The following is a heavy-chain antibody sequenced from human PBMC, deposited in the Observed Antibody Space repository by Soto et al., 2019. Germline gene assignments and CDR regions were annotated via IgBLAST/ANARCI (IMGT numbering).Heavy chain of an antibody. CDR2: ISGGGSST. V-gene: IGHV3-23*01. Sequence: EVQLLESGGDLVQPGGSLRLSCAASGFTFTNYAMTWVRQAPGKGLEWVSTISGGGSSTYYADSLKGRFTISRDNSNNKLYMQINRLRAEETAVYYCAKPISGGYSSSWYYLDYWGQGSLVTVSS. CDR3: AKPISGGYSSSWYYLDY. CDR1: GFTFTNYA. J-gene: IGHJ4*02. D-gene: IGHD6-13*01.